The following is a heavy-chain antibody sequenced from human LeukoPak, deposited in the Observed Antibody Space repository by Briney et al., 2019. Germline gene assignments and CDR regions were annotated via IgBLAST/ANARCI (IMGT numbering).Heavy chain of an antibody. CDR1: SGSFSGYY. CDR2: INHSGST. D-gene: IGHD6-19*01. CDR3: AKTGDGSGWPYDY. V-gene: IGHV4-34*01. Sequence: PSETLSLTCAVYSGSFSGYYWSWIRQPPGKGLEWIGEINHSGSTNYNPSLKSRVTISVDTSKNQFSLKLSSVTAADTAVYYCAKTGDGSGWPYDYWGQGTLVTVSS. J-gene: IGHJ4*02.